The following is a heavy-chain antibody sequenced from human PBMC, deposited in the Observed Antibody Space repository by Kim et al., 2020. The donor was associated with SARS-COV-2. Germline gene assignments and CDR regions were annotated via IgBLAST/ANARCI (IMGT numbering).Heavy chain of an antibody. CDR2: IYYSGST. J-gene: IGHJ4*02. CDR3: ARDSGGGLDY. D-gene: IGHD2-15*01. CDR1: GGSISSGGYY. V-gene: IGHV4-31*03. Sequence: SETLSLTCTVSGGSISSGGYYWSWIRQHPGKGLEWIGYIYYSGSTYYNPSLKSRVTISVDTSKNQFSLKLSSVTAADTAVYYCARDSGGGLDYWGQGTLVTVSS.